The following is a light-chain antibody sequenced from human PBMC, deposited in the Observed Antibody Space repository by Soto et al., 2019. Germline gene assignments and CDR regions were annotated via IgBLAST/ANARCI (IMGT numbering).Light chain of an antibody. V-gene: IGLV1-40*01. J-gene: IGLJ1*01. CDR1: SSNIGAGYD. CDR3: QSYDSSLSAPYV. Sequence: QSVLTQPPSVSGAPGQRVTVSCTGSSSNIGAGYDVHWYQQLPGTAPKLLIYGNNNWPSGVPDRFSGSKSGTSASLAITGLQAEDEADYYCQSYDSSLSAPYVFGTGTKVTVL. CDR2: GNN.